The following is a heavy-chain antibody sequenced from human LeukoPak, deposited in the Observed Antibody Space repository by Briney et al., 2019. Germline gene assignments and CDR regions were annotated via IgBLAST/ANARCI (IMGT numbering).Heavy chain of an antibody. CDR3: VTWSGPDSEPLNF. J-gene: IGHJ4*02. D-gene: IGHD3-3*01. CDR2: IGPDGNAK. CDR1: GFTFSRHW. V-gene: IGHV3-7*01. Sequence: GGSLRLSCAASGFTFSRHWMSWVRQTPDKGLEWVAHIGPDGNAKYYVDFVKGRFTISRGNAKNSLILQMNSLRAEDTAVYYCVTWSGPDSEPLNFWGQGTLVAVSS.